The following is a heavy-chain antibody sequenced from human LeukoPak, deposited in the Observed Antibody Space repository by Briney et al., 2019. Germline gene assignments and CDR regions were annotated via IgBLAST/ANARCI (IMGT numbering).Heavy chain of an antibody. Sequence: PGGSLRLSCAASGFTFSDFYMSWIRQAPGKGLEWVSYISSSGSTIYYADSVKGRFTISRDNAKNSLYLQMNSLRAEDTAVYYCARETIATRARDYWGQGTLVTVSS. J-gene: IGHJ4*02. V-gene: IGHV3-11*01. D-gene: IGHD6-6*01. CDR2: ISSSGSTI. CDR1: GFTFSDFY. CDR3: ARETIATRARDY.